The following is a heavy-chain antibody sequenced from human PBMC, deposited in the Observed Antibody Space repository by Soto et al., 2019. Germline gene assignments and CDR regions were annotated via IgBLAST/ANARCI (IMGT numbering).Heavy chain of an antibody. CDR1: GYTFTTYD. V-gene: IGHV1-8*01. D-gene: IGHD1-1*01. CDR3: ARGVDAGVDV. Sequence: QVQLVQSGAEVTKPGASVKVSCRASGYTFTTYDINWVRQATGQGLEWMGWMSPNSGATGYAQKFQGRVTMTRDTSISTAYMELSNLRSEDTALYNCARGVDAGVDVWGQGTTVTVSS. CDR2: MSPNSGAT. J-gene: IGHJ6*02.